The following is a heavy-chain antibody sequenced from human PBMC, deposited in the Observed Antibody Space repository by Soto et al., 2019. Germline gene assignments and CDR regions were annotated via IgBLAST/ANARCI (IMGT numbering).Heavy chain of an antibody. V-gene: IGHV1-69*13. CDR2: IIPIFGTA. Sequence: SAKPSCKACGYTFTSCAMHWVRQAPRQGLEWMGGIIPIFGTANYAQKFQGRVTITADESTSTAYMELSSLRSEDTAVYYCARTLGYCISTSCYFFVHWGQGTLVTVSS. J-gene: IGHJ4*02. CDR3: ARTLGYCISTSCYFFVH. CDR1: GYTFTSCA. D-gene: IGHD2-2*01.